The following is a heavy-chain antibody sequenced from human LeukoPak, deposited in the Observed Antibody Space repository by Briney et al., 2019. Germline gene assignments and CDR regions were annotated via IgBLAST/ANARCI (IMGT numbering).Heavy chain of an antibody. CDR1: GGSISSGGYF. CDR2: IYYSGST. CDR3: ASLSGFYLD. Sequence: PSQTLSLTCTVSGGSISSGGYFWSWIRQHPGKGLEWIGYIYYSGSTYYSPSLKSRVTISVDTSKNQFSLKLNFVTAADTAVYYCASLSGFYLDWGQGTLVTVSS. V-gene: IGHV4-31*03. D-gene: IGHD3-22*01. J-gene: IGHJ4*02.